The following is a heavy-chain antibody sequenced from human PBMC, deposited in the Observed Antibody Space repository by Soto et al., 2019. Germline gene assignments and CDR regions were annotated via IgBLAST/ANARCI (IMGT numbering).Heavy chain of an antibody. J-gene: IGHJ4*02. V-gene: IGHV3-7*01. Sequence: WWSLRLSCSTSVFTFNHYWMAWVRQAPGKGLEWVASIKQDGSERFYMESVLGRFTISRDNAKSSVYLQMDSLRAEDTAVYYCATHSFDNLSAGDSWGQGTLVTVSS. CDR1: VFTFNHYW. CDR3: ATHSFDNLSAGDS. CDR2: IKQDGSER. D-gene: IGHD5-18*01.